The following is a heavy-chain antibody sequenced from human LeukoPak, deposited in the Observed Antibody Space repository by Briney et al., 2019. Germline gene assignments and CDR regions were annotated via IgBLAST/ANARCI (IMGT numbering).Heavy chain of an antibody. CDR1: GFTFSSYA. J-gene: IGHJ4*02. CDR3: AKDMTPDTTMIVGFDY. D-gene: IGHD3-22*01. Sequence: GGSLRLSCAASGFTFSSYAMSWVRQAPGKGLEWVSAISGSGGSTYYADSVKGRFTISRDNSKNTLYLQMNSLRAEDTAVYYCAKDMTPDTTMIVGFDYWGQGTLVTVSS. V-gene: IGHV3-23*01. CDR2: ISGSGGST.